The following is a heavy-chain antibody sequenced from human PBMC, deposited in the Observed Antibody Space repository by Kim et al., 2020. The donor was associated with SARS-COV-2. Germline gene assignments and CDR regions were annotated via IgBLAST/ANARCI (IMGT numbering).Heavy chain of an antibody. CDR3: ARDEGGDWGPGGGMDV. D-gene: IGHD2-21*02. V-gene: IGHV3-53*04. CDR2: IYSGGST. Sequence: GGSLRLSCAASGFTVSSNYMSWVRQAPGKGLEWVSVIYSGGSTYYADSVKGRFTISRHNSKNTLYLQMNSLRAEDTAVYYCARDEGGDWGPGGGMDVWGQGTTVTVSS. CDR1: GFTVSSNY. J-gene: IGHJ6*02.